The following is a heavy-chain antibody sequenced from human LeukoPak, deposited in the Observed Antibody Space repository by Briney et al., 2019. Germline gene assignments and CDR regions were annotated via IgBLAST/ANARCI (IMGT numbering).Heavy chain of an antibody. Sequence: PSETLSLTCTVSGGSISSYYWSWIRQPPGKGLEWIGYIYYSGSTNYNPSLKSRVTISVDTSKNQFSLKLSSVTAADTAVYYCAGIAAPYGMDVWGQGTTVTVSS. CDR1: GGSISSYY. CDR3: AGIAAPYGMDV. J-gene: IGHJ6*02. V-gene: IGHV4-59*01. D-gene: IGHD6-6*01. CDR2: IYYSGST.